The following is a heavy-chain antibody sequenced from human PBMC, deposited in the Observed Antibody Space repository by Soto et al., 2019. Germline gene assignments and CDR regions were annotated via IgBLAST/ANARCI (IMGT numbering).Heavy chain of an antibody. J-gene: IGHJ4*02. Sequence: GGSLRLSCAASGFTFSSYAMSWVRQAPGKGLEWVSAISGSGGSTYYADSVKGRFTISRDNSKNTLYLQMNSLRAKDTAVYYCAKDISGITMIVVVEYYFDYWGQGTLVTVSS. D-gene: IGHD3-22*01. V-gene: IGHV3-23*01. CDR3: AKDISGITMIVVVEYYFDY. CDR1: GFTFSSYA. CDR2: ISGSGGST.